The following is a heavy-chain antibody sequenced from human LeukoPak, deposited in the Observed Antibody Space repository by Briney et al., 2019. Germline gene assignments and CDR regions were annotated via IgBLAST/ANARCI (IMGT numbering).Heavy chain of an antibody. CDR1: GFTFSSHW. CDR2: IKQDGSEV. J-gene: IGHJ4*02. CDR3: ARDFT. Sequence: GGSLRLSCVGSGFTFSSHWMSWVRQAPGKGLEWVANIKQDGSEVDYADSVKGRFTISRDNAKNSLFLQMNSLRAEDTAVYYCARDFTWGQGTLVTVSS. V-gene: IGHV3-7*05.